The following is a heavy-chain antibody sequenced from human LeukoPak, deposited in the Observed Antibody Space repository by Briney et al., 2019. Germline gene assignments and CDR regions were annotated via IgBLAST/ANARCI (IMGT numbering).Heavy chain of an antibody. CDR2: IYSSGST. D-gene: IGHD4-23*01. CDR1: GGSINSYY. Sequence: SETLSLTCTVSGGSINSYYCSWIRQPAGKGLEWIGRIYSSGSTNYNPSLKSRVSMSVDTSKNQFSLKLTSVTAADTAVYYCARGGKATVVTMWGQGILVTVSS. V-gene: IGHV4-4*07. J-gene: IGHJ4*02. CDR3: ARGGKATVVTM.